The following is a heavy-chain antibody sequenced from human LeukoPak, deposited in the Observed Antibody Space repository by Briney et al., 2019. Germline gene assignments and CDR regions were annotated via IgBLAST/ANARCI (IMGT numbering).Heavy chain of an antibody. J-gene: IGHJ4*02. CDR2: INPNSGGT. Sequence: ASVKVSCKASGYTFTGYYMHWVRQAPGQGLEWMGWINPNSGGTNYAQKFQGRVTMTRDTSISTAYMELSRLRSDDTAVYYCAREYYDSSGYSTSVDYWGQGTLVTVSS. CDR1: GYTFTGYY. CDR3: AREYYDSSGYSTSVDY. V-gene: IGHV1-2*02. D-gene: IGHD3-22*01.